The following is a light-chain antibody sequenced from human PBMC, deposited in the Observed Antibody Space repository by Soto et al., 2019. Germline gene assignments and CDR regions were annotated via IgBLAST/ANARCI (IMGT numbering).Light chain of an antibody. V-gene: IGKV3-20*01. CDR2: GVS. J-gene: IGKJ1*01. Sequence: EIVLTQSPGTLSLSPGERATLSCRASQSLSSNYLAWYQQKPGQAPRLLIYGVSSRATGVPVSFSGSGSGTDFTLTISRLEPEDSAVYYCQQYVSAPITFGQGTKVDIK. CDR3: QQYVSAPIT. CDR1: QSLSSNY.